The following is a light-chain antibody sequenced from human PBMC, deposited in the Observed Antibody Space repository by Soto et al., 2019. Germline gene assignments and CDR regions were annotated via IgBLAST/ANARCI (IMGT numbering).Light chain of an antibody. CDR3: QQYSNWPPT. J-gene: IGKJ1*01. Sequence: EIVMTQSPATLSVSPGERATLSCRASQSVSSTLARYQQKPGQSPRHLINGASTRATGIPARFSGSGSGTEFTLTISSLQSEDFAVYYCQQYSNWPPTFGQGTKVEI. V-gene: IGKV3-15*01. CDR1: QSVSST. CDR2: GAS.